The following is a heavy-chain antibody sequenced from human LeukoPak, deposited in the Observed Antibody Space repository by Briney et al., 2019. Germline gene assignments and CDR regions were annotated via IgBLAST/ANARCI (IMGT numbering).Heavy chain of an antibody. J-gene: IGHJ4*02. CDR3: ARDRARFDY. D-gene: IGHD4/OR15-4a*01. CDR2: ISSSSSYT. Sequence: GGSLRLSCAASGFTFSDYYMSWIRQAPGKGLEWVSYISSSSSYTNYADSVKGRFTISRDNAKNSLYLRMNSLRAEDTAVYYCARDRARFDYWGQGTLVTVSS. CDR1: GFTFSDYY. V-gene: IGHV3-11*05.